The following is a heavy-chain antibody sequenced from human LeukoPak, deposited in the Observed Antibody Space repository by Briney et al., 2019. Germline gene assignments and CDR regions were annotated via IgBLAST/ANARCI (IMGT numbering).Heavy chain of an antibody. V-gene: IGHV3-66*02. CDR3: ARNRYYGLDV. CDR1: GFIATSYD. CDR2: IFSGGST. J-gene: IGHJ6*02. Sequence: GGFLILSCAASGFIATSYDMRWVRQAPGEGLEWVSVIFSGGSTYHAASVKGRFTISRDNSKNTLYLQMNSLRVDDTSVYYCARNRYYGLDVWGQGTTVTVSS.